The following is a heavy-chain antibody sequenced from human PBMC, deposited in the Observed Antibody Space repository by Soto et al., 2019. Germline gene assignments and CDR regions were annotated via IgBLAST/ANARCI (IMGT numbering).Heavy chain of an antibody. D-gene: IGHD3-9*01. CDR1: GGSFGGYY. V-gene: IGHV4-34*02. CDR3: ARESHDILTGPPWVWYFDL. CDR2: INDRGSV. J-gene: IGHJ2*01. Sequence: QLQQWGAGPLRPLETLSLTCGVSGGSFGGYYWAWIRQSPEKGLGWIGEINDRGSVNYNPSLKNRVSISVDTSKSHYSLTLRSVTAADTAIYYCARESHDILTGPPWVWYFDLWGRGTLVTVSS.